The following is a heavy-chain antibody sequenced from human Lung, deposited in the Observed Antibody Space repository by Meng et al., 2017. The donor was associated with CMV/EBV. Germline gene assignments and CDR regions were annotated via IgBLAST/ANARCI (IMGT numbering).Heavy chain of an antibody. CDR1: GVTFRNYY. Sequence: GESLKISCAVTGVTFRNYYMHWVRQAPGKGLVWVSRINSDGSSTHYADSVKGRFSISRDNAKNTLHLQVNSLRAEDTAVYCCASSEYSNRFDFWGRGTLVTVSS. J-gene: IGHJ4*02. CDR3: ASSEYSNRFDF. CDR2: INSDGSST. D-gene: IGHD4-11*01. V-gene: IGHV3-74*01.